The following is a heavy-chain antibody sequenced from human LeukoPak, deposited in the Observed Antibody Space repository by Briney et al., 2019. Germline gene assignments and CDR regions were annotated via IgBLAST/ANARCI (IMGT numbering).Heavy chain of an antibody. CDR3: ARDFLGLQLPRYYYYGMDV. V-gene: IGHV3-21*01. CDR2: ISSSSSYI. CDR1: GFTFSSYS. D-gene: IGHD5-24*01. J-gene: IGHJ6*02. Sequence: GGSLRLSCAASGFTFSSYSMNWVRQAPGKGLEWVSSISSSSSYIYYADSVKGRFTISRDNAKNSLYLQMNSLRAEDTAVYYFARDFLGLQLPRYYYYGMDVWGQGTTVTVSS.